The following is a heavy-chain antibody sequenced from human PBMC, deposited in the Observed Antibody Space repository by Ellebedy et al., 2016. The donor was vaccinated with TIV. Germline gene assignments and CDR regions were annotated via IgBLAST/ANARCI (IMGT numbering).Heavy chain of an antibody. V-gene: IGHV1-46*01. CDR2: INPSGGST. D-gene: IGHD2-21*01. CDR3: ARAGAISEHGRPFDY. J-gene: IGHJ4*02. Sequence: AASVKVSCKASGYLFTRDYVHWVRQAPGQGLEWMGIINPSGGSTRYAQKFQGRITMSRDTSTSTVYMELRSLRYDDTAVYYCARAGAISEHGRPFDYWGQGTLVTVSS. CDR1: GYLFTRDY.